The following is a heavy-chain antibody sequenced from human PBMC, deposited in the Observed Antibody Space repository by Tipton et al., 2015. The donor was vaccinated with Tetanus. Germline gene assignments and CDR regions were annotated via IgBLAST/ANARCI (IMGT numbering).Heavy chain of an antibody. CDR1: GFIFSNYW. D-gene: IGHD3/OR15-3a*01. Sequence: SLRLSCSASGFIFSNYWMSWVRQAPGKGLEWVANINRNGGGKYYVDSVKGRFTISRDEAKKSVYLEMSSLTVGDTAVYYCARDRGEDWTNFYYMDVWGKGAPVTVSS. V-gene: IGHV3-7*01. CDR2: INRNGGGK. CDR3: ARDRGEDWTNFYYMDV. J-gene: IGHJ6*03.